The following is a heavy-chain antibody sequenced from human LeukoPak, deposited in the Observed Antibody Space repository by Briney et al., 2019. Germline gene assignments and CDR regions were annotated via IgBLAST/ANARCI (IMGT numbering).Heavy chain of an antibody. J-gene: IGHJ4*02. D-gene: IGHD3-10*01. CDR2: IWNDRSNK. V-gene: IGHV3-33*01. Sequence: GRSLRLSCVASGFMFSVYGMHWVRQAPGKGLEWVAVIWNDRSNKYYADSVKGRFTISRDNSKNTLYLQMNSLRAEDTAVYSCARASGPFDYWGQGTLVTVSS. CDR3: ARASGPFDY. CDR1: GFMFSVYG.